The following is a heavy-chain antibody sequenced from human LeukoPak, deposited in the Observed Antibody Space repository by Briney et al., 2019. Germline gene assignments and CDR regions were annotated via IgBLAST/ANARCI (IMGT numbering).Heavy chain of an antibody. Sequence: SETLSLTCTVSGGSISSYYWSWIRQPPGKGLEWIGYIYYSGSTNYNPPLKSRVTISVDTSKNQFSLKLSSVTAADTAVYYCARAGSGGISNFDYWGQGTLVTVSS. CDR2: IYYSGST. V-gene: IGHV4-59*01. J-gene: IGHJ4*02. CDR3: ARAGSGGISNFDY. CDR1: GGSISSYY. D-gene: IGHD2-15*01.